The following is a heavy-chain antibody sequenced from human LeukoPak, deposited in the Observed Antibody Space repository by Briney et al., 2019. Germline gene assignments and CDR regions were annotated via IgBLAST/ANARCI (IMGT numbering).Heavy chain of an antibody. CDR2: IIPIFGTA. Sequence: SVKVSCKASGGTFSSYAISWVRQAPGQGLEWMGGIIPIFGTANYAQKFQGRVTITADKSTSTAYMELSSLRSEDTAVYYCASFGGSPLIGYYDSSGYPPGYYFDYWGQGTLVTVSS. CDR3: ASFGGSPLIGYYDSSGYPPGYYFDY. CDR1: GGTFSSYA. V-gene: IGHV1-69*06. D-gene: IGHD3-22*01. J-gene: IGHJ4*02.